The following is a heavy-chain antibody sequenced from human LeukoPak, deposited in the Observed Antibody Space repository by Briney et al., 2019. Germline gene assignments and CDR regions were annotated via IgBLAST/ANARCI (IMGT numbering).Heavy chain of an antibody. CDR3: ARDVPITMVRGVIVHY. CDR2: INPNSGGT. D-gene: IGHD3-10*01. CDR1: GYTFTGYY. J-gene: IGHJ4*02. Sequence: ASVKVSCKASGYTFTGYYMHWVRQAPGQGLEWMGWINPNSGGTNYAQKFQGRVTMTRGTSISTAYMELSRLRSDDTAVYYCARDVPITMVRGVIVHYWGQGTLVTVSS. V-gene: IGHV1-2*02.